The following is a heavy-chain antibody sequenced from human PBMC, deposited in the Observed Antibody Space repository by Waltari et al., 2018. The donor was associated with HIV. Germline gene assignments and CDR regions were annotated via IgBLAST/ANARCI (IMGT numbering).Heavy chain of an antibody. D-gene: IGHD6-25*01. CDR1: GCAFRRQT. CDR3: ARVSGARGTEIAY. Sequence: EVQLVESGGGLVQTGGDVGLSGEGSGCAFRRQTLNWVRQAPGQGLDWVSYIRSSGRTTSYADSVKGRFTISRDNATTSLYLQMNSLRDEDTAVYYCARVSGARGTEIAYWGQGTLFTVSA. J-gene: IGHJ4*02. CDR2: IRSSGRTT. V-gene: IGHV3-48*02.